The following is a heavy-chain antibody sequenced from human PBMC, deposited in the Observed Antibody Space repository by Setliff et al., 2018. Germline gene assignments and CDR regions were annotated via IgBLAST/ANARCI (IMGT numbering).Heavy chain of an antibody. J-gene: IGHJ5*02. D-gene: IGHD3-3*01. V-gene: IGHV3-23*03. Sequence: PGGSLRLSCAASGFTFTDYAMTWVRQAPGKGLEWVSTIYSGDRSTFYTDSVKGRFIIYRDSSKNTLYMQMSSLRAEDTAVYYCARDVYDFRTGQGGPWGQGTRVTVSS. CDR2: IYSGDRST. CDR1: GFTFTDYA. CDR3: ARDVYDFRTGQGGP.